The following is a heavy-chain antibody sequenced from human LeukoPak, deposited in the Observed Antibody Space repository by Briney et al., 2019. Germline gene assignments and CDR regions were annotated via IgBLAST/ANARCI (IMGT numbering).Heavy chain of an antibody. Sequence: GGSLRLSCATSGFSFSNFGMNWVRQAPGGGLEWVSCMCTDGHYKFYADSVQGRFTISRDDAKNSLYLQMDSLTAEDTAVYYCARRYAVYSDYRKDHSIDYWGQGTLVTVSS. CDR2: MCTDGHYK. D-gene: IGHD5-12*01. J-gene: IGHJ4*02. V-gene: IGHV3-21*01. CDR3: ARRYAVYSDYRKDHSIDY. CDR1: GFSFSNFG.